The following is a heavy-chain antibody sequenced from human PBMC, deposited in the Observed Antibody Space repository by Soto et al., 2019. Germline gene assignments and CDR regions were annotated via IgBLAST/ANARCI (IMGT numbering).Heavy chain of an antibody. J-gene: IGHJ4*02. Sequence: QVHLVQSGVEVKKPGASVKVSCKASGYSFSTYGISWVRQAPVQGLEWMGWISGLNGNTSYAQNLQGRVTMTTDTSTSTAYMELRSLGFDDTAMYYCARALFGEDGAGYFDYWGQGTLVTVSS. CDR3: ARALFGEDGAGYFDY. V-gene: IGHV1-18*01. D-gene: IGHD3-10*01. CDR1: GYSFSTYG. CDR2: ISGLNGNT.